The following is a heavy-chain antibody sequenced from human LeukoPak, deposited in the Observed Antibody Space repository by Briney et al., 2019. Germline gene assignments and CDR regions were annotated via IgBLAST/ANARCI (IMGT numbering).Heavy chain of an antibody. CDR3: ARTPEAIDYGDYGRNWYFDL. Sequence: ASVKVSCKASGYTFTSYGISWVRQAPGQGLEWMGWISAYNGNTNYAQKLQGRVTMTTDKSTSTAYMELSSLRSEDTAVYYCARTPEAIDYGDYGRNWYFDLWGRGTLVTVSS. D-gene: IGHD4-17*01. V-gene: IGHV1-18*01. CDR2: ISAYNGNT. CDR1: GYTFTSYG. J-gene: IGHJ2*01.